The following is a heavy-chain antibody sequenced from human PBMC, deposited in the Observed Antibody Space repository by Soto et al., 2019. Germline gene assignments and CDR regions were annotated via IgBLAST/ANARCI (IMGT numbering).Heavy chain of an antibody. CDR1: GFSFASFA. Sequence: GGSLRLSCTTSGFSFASFAMTWVRQAPGKGLEWVATISGSDGKTYYADSVKGRFSISRDTSRNTLYLQMNSLRADDTAIYYCAKWSYLDFWGQGTRVTVSS. D-gene: IGHD3-3*01. J-gene: IGHJ4*02. CDR3: AKWSYLDF. CDR2: ISGSDGKT. V-gene: IGHV3-23*01.